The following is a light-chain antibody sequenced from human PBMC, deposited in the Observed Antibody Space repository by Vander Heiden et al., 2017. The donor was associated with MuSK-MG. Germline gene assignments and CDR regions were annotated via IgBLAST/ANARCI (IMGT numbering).Light chain of an antibody. CDR3: QQYDNLHREGFT. CDR2: DAS. CDR1: QDISNY. Sequence: DIQMTQSPSSLSASVGDRVIITCQASQDISNYLNWYQQKPGKAPKLLIYDASNLETGVPSRFSGSGYGKDFTFTISSLQPEEIATYYCQQYDNLHREGFTFGHGTKVDIK. V-gene: IGKV1-33*01. J-gene: IGKJ3*01.